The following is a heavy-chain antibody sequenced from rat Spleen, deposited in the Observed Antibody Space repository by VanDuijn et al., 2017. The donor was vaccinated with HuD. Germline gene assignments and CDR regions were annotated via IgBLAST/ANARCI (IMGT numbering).Heavy chain of an antibody. CDR3: TRNDAYYYDGSYRGGCDY. J-gene: IGHJ2*01. Sequence: QVRLKESGPGLLQPSQTLSVTCTVSGFSLTSYHVSWVRQPPGKGLEWVGAIWRGGSTDYNSTLNSRLSISRDTSKNQVFLKVNSLKTEDTGIYYCTRNDAYYYDGSYRGGCDYWGQGVMVTVSS. D-gene: IGHD1-12*02. CDR2: IWRGGST. CDR1: GFSLTSYH. V-gene: IGHV2-61*01.